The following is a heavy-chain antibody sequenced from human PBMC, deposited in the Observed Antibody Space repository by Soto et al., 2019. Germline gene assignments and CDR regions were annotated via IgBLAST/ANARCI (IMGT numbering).Heavy chain of an antibody. CDR3: AKGAAAGTPTSYYYCGMDV. Sequence: QVQLLQSGAEVKKPGSSVRVSCEASVGTFRTYAISWVRQAPGQGLEWMGEIIPIFGTVNYAQKFQGRVTITADDYTTTVYMDLRSLRSEDTAVYYCAKGAAAGTPTSYYYCGMDVWGQGTTVTVSS. D-gene: IGHD6-25*01. V-gene: IGHV1-69*12. J-gene: IGHJ6*02. CDR2: IIPIFGTV. CDR1: VGTFRTYA.